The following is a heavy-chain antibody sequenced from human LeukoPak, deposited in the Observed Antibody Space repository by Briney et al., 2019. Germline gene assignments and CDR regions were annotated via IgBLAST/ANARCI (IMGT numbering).Heavy chain of an antibody. CDR1: GGSFSGYY. V-gene: IGHV4-34*01. Sequence: PSETLSLTCAVYGGSFSGYYWSWIRQPPGKGLEWIGEINHSGSTNYNPSLKSRVTISVDTSKNQFSLKLSSVTAADTAVYYCARARGLKKGWFDPWGQGTLVTVSS. CDR2: INHSGST. D-gene: IGHD3-10*01. J-gene: IGHJ5*02. CDR3: ARARGLKKGWFDP.